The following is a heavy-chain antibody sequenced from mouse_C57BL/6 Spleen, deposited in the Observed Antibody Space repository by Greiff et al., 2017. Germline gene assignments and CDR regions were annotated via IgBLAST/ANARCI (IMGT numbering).Heavy chain of an antibody. CDR2: ISSGSSTI. J-gene: IGHJ3*01. Sequence: EVKLVESGGGLVKPGGSLKLSCAASGFTFSDYGMHWVRQAPEKGLEWVAYISSGSSTIYYADTVKGRFTISRDNAKNTLFLQMTSLKSEDTAMYYWARDGNYVPFAYWGQGTLVTVSA. CDR3: ARDGNYVPFAY. D-gene: IGHD2-1*01. V-gene: IGHV5-17*01. CDR1: GFTFSDYG.